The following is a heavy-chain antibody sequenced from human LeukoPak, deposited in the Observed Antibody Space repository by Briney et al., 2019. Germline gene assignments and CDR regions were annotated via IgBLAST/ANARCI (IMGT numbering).Heavy chain of an antibody. J-gene: IGHJ4*02. V-gene: IGHV4-59*01. CDR3: ARGLMATINYCDY. CDR2: IYYSGST. D-gene: IGHD5-24*01. CDR1: GGSISSYY. Sequence: PSETLSLTCTGSGGSISSYYWSWIRQPPGKGLEWIGYIYYSGSTNYNPSLKSRVTISVDTSKNQFSLKLSSVTAADTAVYYCARGLMATINYCDYWGQGTLVTVSS.